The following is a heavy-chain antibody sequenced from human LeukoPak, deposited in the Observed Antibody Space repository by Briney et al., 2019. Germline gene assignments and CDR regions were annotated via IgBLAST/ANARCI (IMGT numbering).Heavy chain of an antibody. CDR3: AKAHPTGDYYFEY. CDR1: GFTFTSSA. V-gene: IGHV3-23*01. CDR2: ISGSGGST. Sequence: GGSLRLSCAASGFTFTSSAMSWVRQAPGKGLEWVSGISGSGGSTYYAASVKGRSTISRDNSKNPLYLQMNSLRAEDTAVYYCAKAHPTGDYYFEYWGQGTLVAVSS. J-gene: IGHJ4*02.